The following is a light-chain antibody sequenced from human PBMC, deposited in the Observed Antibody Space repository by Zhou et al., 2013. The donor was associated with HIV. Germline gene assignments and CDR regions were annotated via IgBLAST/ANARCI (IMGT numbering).Light chain of an antibody. CDR2: AAS. V-gene: IGKV1-17*01. CDR3: LQHNTYPXT. Sequence: DIQMTQYPSSLSASVGDRVTITCRASEGIRDDLGWYQQKPGKAPKRLIYAASSLQSGVPLRFSGSRSGTEFTLTINSLQFEDFATYYCLQHNTYPXTFGGGTKVEVK. J-gene: IGKJ4*01. CDR1: EGIRDD.